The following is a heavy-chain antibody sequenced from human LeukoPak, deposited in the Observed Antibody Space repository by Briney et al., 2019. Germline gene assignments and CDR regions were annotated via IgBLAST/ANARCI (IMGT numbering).Heavy chain of an antibody. V-gene: IGHV3-48*03. J-gene: IGHJ6*04. Sequence: LSLTCTVSGVSISSSNSYWGWLRQPPGNGLEWVSYISSSGSTIYYADSVKGRFTISRDNAKNSLYLQMNSLRAEDTAVYYCAELGITMIGGVWGKGTTVTISS. CDR1: GVSISSSNSY. D-gene: IGHD3-10*02. CDR2: ISSSGSTI. CDR3: AELGITMIGGV.